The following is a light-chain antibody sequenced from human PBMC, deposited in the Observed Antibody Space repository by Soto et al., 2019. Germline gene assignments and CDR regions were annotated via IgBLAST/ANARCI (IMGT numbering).Light chain of an antibody. CDR1: GGHSNYA. Sequence: QLVLTQSPSASASLGASVKLTCTLSGGHSNYAIAWHQQQPEKGPRYLMKLNSDGSHSKGDGIPDRFSGSSSGAERYLTISSLQSEDEADYYCQTWGTGIQVFGTGTKVTVL. CDR2: LNSDGSH. V-gene: IGLV4-69*01. CDR3: QTWGTGIQV. J-gene: IGLJ1*01.